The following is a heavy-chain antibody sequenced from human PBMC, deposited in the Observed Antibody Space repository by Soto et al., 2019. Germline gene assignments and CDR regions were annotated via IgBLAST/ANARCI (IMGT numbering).Heavy chain of an antibody. Sequence: PSETLSLTCTVSGGSISSGGYYWSWIRQHPGKGLEWIGYIYYSGSTYYNTSLKSRVTISVDTSKNQFSLKLSSVTAADTAVYYCARGPEINDYSNYDLNYWGQGTLVTVSS. CDR1: GGSISSGGYY. CDR2: IYYSGST. CDR3: ARGPEINDYSNYDLNY. D-gene: IGHD4-4*01. J-gene: IGHJ4*02. V-gene: IGHV4-31*03.